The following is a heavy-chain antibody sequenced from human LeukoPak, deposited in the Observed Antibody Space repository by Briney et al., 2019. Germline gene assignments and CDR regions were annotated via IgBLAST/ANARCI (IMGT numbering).Heavy chain of an antibody. Sequence: SESLSLTCAVYGGSFSGYYWSWLRQPPGKGRGWVGEINHSGSTNYNPSLKSRVTISVDTSNNQFSLKLSSVTAADTAVYYCARGARITMVRGRSSAFDIWGQGTMVTVSS. J-gene: IGHJ3*02. CDR1: GGSFSGYY. V-gene: IGHV4-34*01. CDR2: INHSGST. D-gene: IGHD3-10*01. CDR3: ARGARITMVRGRSSAFDI.